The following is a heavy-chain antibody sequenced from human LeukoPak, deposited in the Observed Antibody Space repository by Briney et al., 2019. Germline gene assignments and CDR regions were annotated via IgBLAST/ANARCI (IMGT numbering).Heavy chain of an antibody. CDR3: ARQYYDFWSGDDAFDI. J-gene: IGHJ3*02. V-gene: IGHV3-64*01. D-gene: IGHD3-3*01. Sequence: PGGSLRLSCAASGFTFSDYWMHWVRQAPGKGLEYVSAISSNGGSTYYANSVKGRFTISRDNSKNTLYLQMGSLRAEDMAVYYCARQYYDFWSGDDAFDIWGQGTMVTVSS. CDR1: GFTFSDYW. CDR2: ISSNGGST.